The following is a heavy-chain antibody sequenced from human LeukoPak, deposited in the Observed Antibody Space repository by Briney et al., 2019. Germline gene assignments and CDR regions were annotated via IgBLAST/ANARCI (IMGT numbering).Heavy chain of an antibody. D-gene: IGHD3-10*01. J-gene: IGHJ4*02. CDR3: ARSTARFGFDY. Sequence: SETLSLTCTVSGGSISSYYWSWIRQPPGKGLEWIGYIYYSGSTNYNPSLKSRVTISADTSKNQFSLKLSSVTAADTAVYYCARSTARFGFDYWGQGTLVTVPS. V-gene: IGHV4-59*08. CDR1: GGSISSYY. CDR2: IYYSGST.